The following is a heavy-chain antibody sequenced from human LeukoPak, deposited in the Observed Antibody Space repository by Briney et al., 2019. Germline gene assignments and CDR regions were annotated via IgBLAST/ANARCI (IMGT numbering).Heavy chain of an antibody. CDR3: ARVEGCGSDCYIHYYHYYYMDV. D-gene: IGHD2-21*02. CDR2: ISAYNGNT. CDR1: GYTFTSYG. Sequence: ASVTVSCTASGYTFTSYGISWVRQAPGQGLEWMGWISAYNGNTNYAQKLQGRVTMTTDTSTSTAYMELRSLRSDDTAVYYCARVEGCGSDCYIHYYHYYYMDVWGKGTTVTVSS. J-gene: IGHJ6*03. V-gene: IGHV1-18*01.